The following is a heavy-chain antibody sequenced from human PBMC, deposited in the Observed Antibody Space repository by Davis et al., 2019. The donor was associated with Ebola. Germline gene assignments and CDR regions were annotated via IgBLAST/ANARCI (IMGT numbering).Heavy chain of an antibody. CDR3: AKIAAAIGY. V-gene: IGHV3-7*01. Sequence: GESLKISCAASGFTFSSYGMHWVRQAPGKGLEWVANIKQDGSEKYYVDSVKGRFTISRDNAKNSLYLQMNSLRAEDTAVYYCAKIAAAIGYWGQGTLVTVSS. D-gene: IGHD6-13*01. J-gene: IGHJ4*02. CDR2: IKQDGSEK. CDR1: GFTFSSYG.